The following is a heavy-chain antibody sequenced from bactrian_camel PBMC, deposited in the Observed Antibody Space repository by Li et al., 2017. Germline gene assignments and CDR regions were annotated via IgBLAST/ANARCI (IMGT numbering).Heavy chain of an antibody. CDR1: GFMADDSA. CDR3: AADFKFSPDDCGLLLRPLY. CDR2: IRDDSST. V-gene: IGHV3S55*01. D-gene: IGHD3*01. Sequence: HVQLVESGGGSVEAGGSLRLSCPGPGFMADDSAMGWFRRAPGQDCEMVAVIRDDSSTEYADFVEGRFTISQDRAKNTLYLQMNNLQLEDTAVYYCAADFKFSPDDCGLLLRPLYWGQGTQVTVS. J-gene: IGHJ4*01.